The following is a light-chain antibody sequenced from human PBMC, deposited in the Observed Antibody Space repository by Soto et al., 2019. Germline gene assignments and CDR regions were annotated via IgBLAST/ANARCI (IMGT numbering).Light chain of an antibody. J-gene: IGKJ1*01. Sequence: DVQMTQSPSAMSASVGDRITITCRASQDISRFVAWYQQKPGHGPRLLIYGASRRATGIPDRFSASESGTDFTLTISSLEPEDFAVYFCQQYDSTPWTFGQGTRVESK. CDR2: GAS. V-gene: IGKV1-NL1*01. CDR3: QQYDSTPWT. CDR1: QDISRF.